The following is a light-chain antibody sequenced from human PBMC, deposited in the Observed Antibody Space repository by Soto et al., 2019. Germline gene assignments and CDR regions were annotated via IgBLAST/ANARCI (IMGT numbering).Light chain of an antibody. CDR1: QSLLHTDGYNY. V-gene: IGKV2-28*01. J-gene: IGKJ1*01. Sequence: DIVMTQSPLSLPVTPGEPASISCRSSQSLLHTDGYNYLDWFLQKPGQSPQLLIYVASNRASGVPDRFSGSGSGIDFTLKISRVEAEDVGVYYCMQSLQTPRTFGQGTKVEI. CDR2: VAS. CDR3: MQSLQTPRT.